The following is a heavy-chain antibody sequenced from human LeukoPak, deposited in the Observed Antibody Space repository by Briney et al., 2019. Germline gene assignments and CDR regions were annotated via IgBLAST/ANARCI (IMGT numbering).Heavy chain of an antibody. J-gene: IGHJ4*02. CDR2: ISSNSSYK. CDR3: ARAVSVSSYYFDC. CDR1: GFIFSDYY. V-gene: IGHV3-11*05. D-gene: IGHD5/OR15-5a*01. Sequence: KPGGSLRLSCAASGFIFSDYYMSWIRQAPGKGLEWISYISSNSSYKNYVDSVKGRFTISRDNAKNSLYLQMNSLRAEDTAVYYCARAVSVSSYYFDCWGQGTLVTVSS.